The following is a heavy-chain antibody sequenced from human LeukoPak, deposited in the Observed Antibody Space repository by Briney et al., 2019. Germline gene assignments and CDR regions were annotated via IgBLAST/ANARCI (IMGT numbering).Heavy chain of an antibody. CDR1: GFTFSSYW. D-gene: IGHD4-17*01. V-gene: IGHV3-7*01. Sequence: GGSLRLSCAASGFTFSSYWMSWVRQAPGKGLEWVANIKQDGSEKYYVDSVKGRFTISRDNAKNSLYLQMNSLRAEDTAVYCCARSRRGNGDYDPEDYYYYGMDVWGQGTTVTVSS. CDR2: IKQDGSEK. CDR3: ARSRRGNGDYDPEDYYYYGMDV. J-gene: IGHJ6*02.